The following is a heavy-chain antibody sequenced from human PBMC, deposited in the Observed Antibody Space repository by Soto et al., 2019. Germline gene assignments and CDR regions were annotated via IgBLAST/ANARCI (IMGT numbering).Heavy chain of an antibody. CDR1: GYTFTSYG. J-gene: IGHJ4*02. Sequence: ASVKVSCKASGYTFTSYGISWVRQAPGQGLEWMGWISAYNGNTNYAQKLQGRVTMTTDTSTSTAYMELRSLRSDDTAVYYCARGFDYGDYLSYYLDYWGQGTLVTLSS. D-gene: IGHD4-17*01. V-gene: IGHV1-18*01. CDR2: ISAYNGNT. CDR3: ARGFDYGDYLSYYLDY.